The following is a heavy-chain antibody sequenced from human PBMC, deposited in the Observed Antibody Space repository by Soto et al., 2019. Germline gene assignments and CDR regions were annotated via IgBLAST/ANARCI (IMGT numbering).Heavy chain of an antibody. V-gene: IGHV3-23*01. D-gene: IGHD3-10*01. J-gene: IGHJ5*02. Sequence: EVQLLESGGSLVQPGGSLRLSCAASGFTFSRYAMSWVCQAPGKGLECVSAISGSGGSTYYADSVKGRFTISRDNSKNTLYRQMNSLRAEDTAVYYCAKGGDYGSGLFDPWGQGTLVTVSS. CDR2: ISGSGGST. CDR3: AKGGDYGSGLFDP. CDR1: GFTFSRYA.